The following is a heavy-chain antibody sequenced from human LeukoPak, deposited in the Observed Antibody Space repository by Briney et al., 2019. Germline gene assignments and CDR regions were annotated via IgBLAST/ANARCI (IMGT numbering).Heavy chain of an antibody. CDR3: AHGVNYFDY. CDR2: IYYSGST. CDR1: GGSISSYY. V-gene: IGHV4-59*01. J-gene: IGHJ4*02. D-gene: IGHD4-17*01. Sequence: TSETLSLTCTVSGGSISSYYWSWIRQPPGEGLEWIGYIYYSGSTNYNPSLKSRVTISVDTSKNQFPLKLSSVTAADTAVYYCAHGVNYFDYWGQGTLVTVSS.